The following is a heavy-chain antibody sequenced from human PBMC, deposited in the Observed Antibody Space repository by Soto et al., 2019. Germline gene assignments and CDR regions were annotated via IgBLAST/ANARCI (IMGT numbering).Heavy chain of an antibody. V-gene: IGHV4-31*03. CDR3: ARLRDSFGLDV. J-gene: IGHJ6*02. Sequence: SETLSLTCRLSGGSITGAYYWNWIRQHPGKGLEWIGSIHYRGSTYYNPSLKTRITISLDRSNNQFSLNLSSVTAADTAVYYCARLRDSFGLDVWGQGTTVTVSS. CDR2: IHYRGST. CDR1: GGSITGAYY. D-gene: IGHD2-15*01.